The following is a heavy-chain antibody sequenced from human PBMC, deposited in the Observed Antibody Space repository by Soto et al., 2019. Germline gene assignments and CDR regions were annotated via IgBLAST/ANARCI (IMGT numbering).Heavy chain of an antibody. CDR1: GFTFSSYW. CDR3: AKGYSGYDYAN. CDR2: INSDGSRT. Sequence: LRLSCVASGFTFSSYWMHWVRQAPGKGLVWVSRINSDGSRTTYADSVKGRFTISRDNAKNTLYLQMNSLSAEDTAVYFCAKGYSGYDYANWGQGSLVTVSS. J-gene: IGHJ4*02. V-gene: IGHV3-74*01. D-gene: IGHD5-12*01.